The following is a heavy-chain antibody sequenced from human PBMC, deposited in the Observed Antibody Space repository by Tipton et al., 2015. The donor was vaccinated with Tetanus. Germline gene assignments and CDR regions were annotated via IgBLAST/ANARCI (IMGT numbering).Heavy chain of an antibody. CDR1: GFTFSTYP. V-gene: IGHV3-23*01. CDR2: IGDTEFVT. Sequence: SLRLSCEASGFTFSTYPMHWVRQAPGEGLEWVSAIGDTEFVTYYADSLKGRFTISRDNSKNTLYLQMNSLRAEDTAVYYCARDHYYYDSSGQNYYFDYWGQGTLVTVSS. CDR3: ARDHYYYDSSGQNYYFDY. J-gene: IGHJ4*02. D-gene: IGHD3-22*01.